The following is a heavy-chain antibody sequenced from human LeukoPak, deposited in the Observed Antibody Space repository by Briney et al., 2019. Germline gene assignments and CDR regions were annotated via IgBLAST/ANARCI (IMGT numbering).Heavy chain of an antibody. CDR3: AKQRPIAAAGHFDY. Sequence: PGRSLRLSCAASGFTFSSYAMHWVRQAPGKGLEWVAVISYDGSNKYYADSVKGRFTISRDNSKNTLYLQMNSLRAEDTAVYYCAKQRPIAAAGHFDYWGQGTLVTVSS. CDR1: GFTFSSYA. J-gene: IGHJ4*02. D-gene: IGHD6-13*01. V-gene: IGHV3-30-3*02. CDR2: ISYDGSNK.